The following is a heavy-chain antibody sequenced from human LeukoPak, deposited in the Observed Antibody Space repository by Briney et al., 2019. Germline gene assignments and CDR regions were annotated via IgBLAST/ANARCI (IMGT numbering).Heavy chain of an antibody. CDR2: IYSGGST. Sequence: GGSLRLSCAASGFTVSSNYMSWVRQAPGKGLERVSVIYSGGSTYYADSVKGRFTISRDNSKNTLYLQMNSLRAEDTAVYYCARAPPSVVVYYYGMDVWGQGTTVTVSS. CDR1: GFTVSSNY. J-gene: IGHJ6*02. CDR3: ARAPPSVVVYYYGMDV. D-gene: IGHD2-2*01. V-gene: IGHV3-66*01.